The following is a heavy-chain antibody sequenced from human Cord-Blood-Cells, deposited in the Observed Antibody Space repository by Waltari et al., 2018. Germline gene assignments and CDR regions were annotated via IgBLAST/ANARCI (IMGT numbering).Heavy chain of an antibody. CDR3: ARRPYCSSTSCYFDY. D-gene: IGHD2-2*01. J-gene: IGHJ4*02. Sequence: QVQLVQSGAEVKKPGSSVKVSCKASGGTFSSYAISWVRQAPGQGLEWMGGISPIFGTANYAQKFQGRVTITADESTSTAYMELSSLRSEDTAVYYCARRPYCSSTSCYFDYWGQGTLVTVSS. V-gene: IGHV1-69*01. CDR1: GGTFSSYA. CDR2: ISPIFGTA.